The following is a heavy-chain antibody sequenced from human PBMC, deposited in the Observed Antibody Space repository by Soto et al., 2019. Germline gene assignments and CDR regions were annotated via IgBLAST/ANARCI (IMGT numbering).Heavy chain of an antibody. D-gene: IGHD3-16*01. CDR1: GYTFTRYG. CDR3: ARDTLGQPFNY. V-gene: IGHV1-18*01. Sequence: QVQLVQSGAEVKKPGASVRVSCKASGYTFTRYGISWVRQAPGQGLEWMGGISPFIGNTNFAQKLQGRLTMTTESSTTTVYMELRSLRSDDTSVYSCARDTLGQPFNYWGKGTLVTVSS. J-gene: IGHJ4*02. CDR2: ISPFIGNT.